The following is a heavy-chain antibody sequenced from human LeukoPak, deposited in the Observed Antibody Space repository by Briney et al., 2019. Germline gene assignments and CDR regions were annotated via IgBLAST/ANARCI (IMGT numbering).Heavy chain of an antibody. CDR3: ARGVGGYCSGGSCYSGPNWFDP. J-gene: IGHJ5*02. CDR2: IYHSGST. V-gene: IGHV4-4*02. Sequence: SGTLSLTCAVSGGSISSSNWWSWVRQPPGKGLEWIGEIYHSGSTNYNPSLKSRVTISVDTSKNQFSLKLSSVTAADTAVYYCARGVGGYCSGGSCYSGPNWFDPWGQGTLVTVSS. D-gene: IGHD2-15*01. CDR1: GGSISSSNW.